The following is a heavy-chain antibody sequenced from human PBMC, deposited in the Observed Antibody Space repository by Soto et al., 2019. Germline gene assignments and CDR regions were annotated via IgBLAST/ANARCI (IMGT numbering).Heavy chain of an antibody. J-gene: IGHJ3*02. CDR1: GYNFANYW. D-gene: IGHD6-19*01. Sequence: QKISCKGSGYNFANYWIGWVRQMPGKGLEWMGMIFPGDSDTKNSPSLQGQITMSVDKSDSSAYLQWRSLKASDTAIYYCAAGYSTGLDAFDIWGQGTMVTVSS. V-gene: IGHV5-51*01. CDR2: IFPGDSDT. CDR3: AAGYSTGLDAFDI.